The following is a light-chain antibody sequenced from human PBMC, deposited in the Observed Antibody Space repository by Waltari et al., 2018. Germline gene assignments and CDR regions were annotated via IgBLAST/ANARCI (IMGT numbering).Light chain of an antibody. J-gene: IGLJ2*01. CDR3: SSRELSGHVV. V-gene: IGLV3-19*01. CDR1: ILRTYY. Sequence: SSDLTQDPDVSVALGQTVRITCQGDILRTYYGNWDRQKPGQAPEVVIYGKNNRPSGIPDRFSASSSENTASLIITGAQAEDEADYYCSSRELSGHVVFGGGTRLTVL. CDR2: GKN.